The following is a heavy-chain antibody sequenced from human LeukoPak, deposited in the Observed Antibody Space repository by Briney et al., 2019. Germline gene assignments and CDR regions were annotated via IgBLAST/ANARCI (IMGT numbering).Heavy chain of an antibody. V-gene: IGHV5-51*01. D-gene: IGHD2-2*01. CDR1: GYSFTTYW. CDR2: IYPGDSDT. J-gene: IGHJ4*02. CDR3: ARWLGYCSSATCYQPFDY. Sequence: GESLKISCKGSGYSFTTYWIGWVRQMPGKGLEWMGIIYPGDSDTRYSPSLQGQVTISAEKSISTAYLQWSSLKASDTAVYYCARWLGYCSSATCYQPFDYWGQGTLVTVSS.